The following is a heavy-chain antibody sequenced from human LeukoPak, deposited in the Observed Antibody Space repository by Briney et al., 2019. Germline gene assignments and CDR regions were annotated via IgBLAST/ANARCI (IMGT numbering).Heavy chain of an antibody. D-gene: IGHD2-2*01. CDR1: GGSISSGGYY. CDR2: IYHSGST. Sequence: SEPLSLTCTVSGGSISSGGYYWSWIRQPPGKGLEWIGHIYHSGSTYYNPSLKSRVTISVDRSKTQFSLKLSSVTAADTAVYYCARESDEHIVVVRWGQGTLVTVSS. J-gene: IGHJ4*02. CDR3: ARESDEHIVVVR. V-gene: IGHV4-30-2*01.